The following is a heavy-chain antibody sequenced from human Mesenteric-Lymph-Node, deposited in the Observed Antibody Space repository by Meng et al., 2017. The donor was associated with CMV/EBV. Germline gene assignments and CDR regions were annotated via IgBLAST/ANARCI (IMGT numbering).Heavy chain of an antibody. CDR2: ISYDGSNK. CDR3: ASKGPFFDH. J-gene: IGHJ4*02. V-gene: IGHV3-30*04. CDR1: GFTFSSYA. Sequence: GESLKISCAASGFTFSSYAMHWVRQAPGKGLEWVAVISYDGSNKYYADSVKGRFTISRDNSKNTLYLQMNSLTAEDTAVYYCASKGPFFDHWGQGILVTVSS.